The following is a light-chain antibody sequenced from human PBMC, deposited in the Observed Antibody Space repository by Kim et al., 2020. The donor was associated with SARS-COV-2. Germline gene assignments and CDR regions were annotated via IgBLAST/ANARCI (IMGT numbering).Light chain of an antibody. CDR1: SSDVGGYND. J-gene: IGLJ2*01. V-gene: IGLV2-8*01. CDR2: EVS. CDR3: SSYAGSNNVV. Sequence: GQSVTIPCTGTSSDVGGYNDVSWYQQHPGKAPKLMIYEVSKRPSGVPDRFSGSKAGNTASLTVSGLQAEDEADYYCSSYAGSNNVVFGGGTQLTVL.